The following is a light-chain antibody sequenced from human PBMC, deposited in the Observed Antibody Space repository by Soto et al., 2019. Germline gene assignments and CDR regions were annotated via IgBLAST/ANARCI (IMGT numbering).Light chain of an antibody. CDR2: GAS. J-gene: IGKJ4*01. CDR3: QQYNTWPLT. CDR1: QSVRSN. V-gene: IGKV3-15*01. Sequence: EIVMTQSPATLSVSPGDRVTLSCRASQSVRSNSAWYQQKPGQAPRLLIYGASTSATGIPARFSGTGYETEFTLTISSLPSEDFAVYYCQQYNTWPLTFGGGTKVEIK.